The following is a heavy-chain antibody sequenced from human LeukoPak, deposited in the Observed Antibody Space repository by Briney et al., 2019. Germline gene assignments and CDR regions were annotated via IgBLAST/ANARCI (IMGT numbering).Heavy chain of an antibody. J-gene: IGHJ6*02. V-gene: IGHV1-69*04. CDR2: IIPILGIA. D-gene: IGHD3-16*01. CDR1: GYTFTSYA. Sequence: SVTVSCKASGYTFTSYAISWVRQAPGQGLEWMGRIIPILGIANYAQKFQGRVTITADKSTSTAYMELSSLRSEDTAVYYCARVSGGHYYYYGMDVWGQGTTVTVSS. CDR3: ARVSGGHYYYYGMDV.